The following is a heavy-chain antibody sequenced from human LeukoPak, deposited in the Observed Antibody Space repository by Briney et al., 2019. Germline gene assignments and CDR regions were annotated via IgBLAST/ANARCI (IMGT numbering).Heavy chain of an antibody. CDR3: ARDLNWETY. J-gene: IGHJ4*02. V-gene: IGHV3-7*01. CDR1: GFTFSTYN. D-gene: IGHD7-27*01. Sequence: GGSLRLSCAASGFTFSTYNMNWVCQAPGKGLEWVANIKTDGSLTYYVDPVKGRFTISRDNAKNSLYLQMNSLRAEDTAVYYCARDLNWETYWGQGTLVSVSS. CDR2: IKTDGSLT.